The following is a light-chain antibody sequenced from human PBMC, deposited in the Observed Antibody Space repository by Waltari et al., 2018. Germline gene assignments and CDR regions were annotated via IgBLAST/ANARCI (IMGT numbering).Light chain of an antibody. Sequence: QSVLTQPPSVSGAPGQRVTISCTGSSSNIGAGYDVHWYQQLPGTAPKLLIYDKNNRPSVVPDRFAGSKSGTSASLAITGLQAEDEADYYCQSYDSSLSGSVFGGGTKLTVL. J-gene: IGLJ2*01. CDR3: QSYDSSLSGSV. CDR2: DKN. CDR1: SSNIGAGYD. V-gene: IGLV1-40*01.